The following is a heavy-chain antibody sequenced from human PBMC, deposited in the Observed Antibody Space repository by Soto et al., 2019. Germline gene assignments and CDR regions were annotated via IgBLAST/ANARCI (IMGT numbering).Heavy chain of an antibody. Sequence: SETLSLTCAVYGGSFSGYYWSWIRQPPGKGLEWIGEINHSGSTNYNPSLKSRVTISVDTSKNQFSLKLSSVTAADTAVYYCARDESSSSSVVWFDPWGQGTLVTVSS. V-gene: IGHV4-34*01. CDR1: GGSFSGYY. CDR2: INHSGST. CDR3: ARDESSSSSVVWFDP. J-gene: IGHJ5*02. D-gene: IGHD6-6*01.